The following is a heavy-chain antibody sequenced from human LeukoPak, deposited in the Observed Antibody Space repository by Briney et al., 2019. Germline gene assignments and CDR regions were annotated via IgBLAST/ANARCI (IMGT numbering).Heavy chain of an antibody. CDR2: INHSGST. Sequence: SETLSLTCAVYGGSFSGYYWSWIRQPPGKGLEWIGEINHSGSTNYNPSLKSRVTISVDTSKNQFTLKLSSVTAADTAVYYCARGRGPFDYWGQGTLVTVSS. CDR3: ARGRGPFDY. CDR1: GGSFSGYY. V-gene: IGHV4-34*01. J-gene: IGHJ4*02.